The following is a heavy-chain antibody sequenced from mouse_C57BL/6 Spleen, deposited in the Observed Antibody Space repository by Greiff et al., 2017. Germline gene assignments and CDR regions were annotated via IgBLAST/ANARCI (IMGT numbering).Heavy chain of an antibody. CDR1: GFTFSSYA. D-gene: IGHD4-1*01. CDR3: TRNWDGEDFDY. CDR2: ISSGGDYI. J-gene: IGHJ2*01. V-gene: IGHV5-9-1*02. Sequence: EVKLVESGEGLVKPGGSLKLSCAASGFTFSSYAMSWVRQTPEKRLEWVAYISSGGDYIYYADTVKGRFTISRDNARNTLYLQMSSLKSEDTAMYYCTRNWDGEDFDYWGQGTTLTVSS.